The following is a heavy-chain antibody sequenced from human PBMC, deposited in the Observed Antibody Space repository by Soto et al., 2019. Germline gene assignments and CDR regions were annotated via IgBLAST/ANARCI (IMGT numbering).Heavy chain of an antibody. CDR1: GDSISSGGYF. Sequence: QVQLQESGPGLVKPSQTLSLTCTVSGDSISSGGYFWSWIRQHPGKGLEWIGYIHYSGRTYYNPSLKSRLTISVDTSKNQFSLRLSSVTAAATAVYYCARGRYNYGRPLFDYWGQGTLVTVSS. D-gene: IGHD5-18*01. CDR3: ARGRYNYGRPLFDY. CDR2: IHYSGRT. J-gene: IGHJ4*02. V-gene: IGHV4-31*03.